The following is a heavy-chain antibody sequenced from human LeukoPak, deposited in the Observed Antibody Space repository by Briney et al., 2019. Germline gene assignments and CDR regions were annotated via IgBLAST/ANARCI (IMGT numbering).Heavy chain of an antibody. Sequence: GASVKVSCKASGGTFSSYATSWVRQAPGQGLEWMGGIIPIFGTANYAQKFQGRVTITADESTSTAYMELSSLRSEDTAVYYCARVRSSGPRAHFDYWGQGTLVTVSS. J-gene: IGHJ4*02. D-gene: IGHD3-22*01. CDR2: IIPIFGTA. CDR3: ARVRSSGPRAHFDY. CDR1: GGTFSSYA. V-gene: IGHV1-69*13.